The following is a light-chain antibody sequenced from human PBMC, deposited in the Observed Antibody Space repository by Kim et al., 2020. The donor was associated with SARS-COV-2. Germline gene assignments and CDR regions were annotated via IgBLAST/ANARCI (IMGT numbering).Light chain of an antibody. V-gene: IGLV3-21*04. CDR2: YDS. J-gene: IGLJ3*02. CDR1: NIGSKS. CDR3: QVWDSSSDHPV. Sequence: SYELTQPPSVSVAPGKTARITCGGNNIGSKSVHWYQQKPGQAPVLVIYYDSDRPSGILERFSGSNSGNTATLTISRVEAGDEADYYCQVWDSSSDHPVFGGGTQLTVL.